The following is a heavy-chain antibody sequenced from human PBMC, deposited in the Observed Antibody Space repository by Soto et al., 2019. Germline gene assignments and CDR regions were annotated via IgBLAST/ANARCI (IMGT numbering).Heavy chain of an antibody. CDR2: IYHSGST. J-gene: IGHJ5*02. CDR1: GGSISSGGYS. D-gene: IGHD6-13*01. Sequence: SETLSLTCAVSGGSISSGGYSWSWIRQPPGKGLEWIGYIYHSGSTCYNPSLKSRVTISVDRSKNQFSLKLSSVTAADTAVYYCAVLGSSSWQNWFDPWGQGTLVTVSS. CDR3: AVLGSSSWQNWFDP. V-gene: IGHV4-30-2*01.